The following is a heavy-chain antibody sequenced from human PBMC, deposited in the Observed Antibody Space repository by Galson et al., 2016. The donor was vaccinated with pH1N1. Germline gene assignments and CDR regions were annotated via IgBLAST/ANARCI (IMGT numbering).Heavy chain of an antibody. D-gene: IGHD3-10*01. CDR3: STGMGARGANLDS. CDR2: ISKSGVT. V-gene: IGHV4-59*11. CDR1: GGSINSHY. Sequence: ETLSLTCTVSGGSINSHYWNWIRQPPGKALEWIGYISKSGVTSYNPSLKSRVTISLDTSNNQFPLRLTSVTAAATAVYYCSTGMGARGANLDSWGQGNLVTVSS. J-gene: IGHJ4*02.